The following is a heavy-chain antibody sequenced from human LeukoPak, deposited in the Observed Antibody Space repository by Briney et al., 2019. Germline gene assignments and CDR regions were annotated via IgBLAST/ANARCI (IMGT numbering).Heavy chain of an antibody. CDR3: ARRSVAGSLDY. CDR2: TKEDGGEK. Sequence: GGSLRLSCAASGFTFSSYSMNWVRQAPGKGLEWVANTKEDGGEKYYVDSVKGRFTISRDNAENSLYLQMNSLRAEDTAVYYCARRSVAGSLDYWGQGTLSPSPQ. CDR1: GFTFSSYS. J-gene: IGHJ4*02. V-gene: IGHV3-7*01. D-gene: IGHD6-19*01.